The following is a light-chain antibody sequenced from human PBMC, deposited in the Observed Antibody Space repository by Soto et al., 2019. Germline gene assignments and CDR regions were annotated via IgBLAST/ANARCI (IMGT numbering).Light chain of an antibody. CDR1: SSNIGADFG. CDR2: VNT. V-gene: IGLV1-40*01. Sequence: QSVLTQPPSVSGAPGQTITISCTGSSSNIGADFGVHWYQQLPGAAPKLVIFVNTNRPSGVPDRFSGSKSGTSASLVITGLQAEDDADYYCQSYDRSLSGWVFGTGTKLTVL. CDR3: QSYDRSLSGWV. J-gene: IGLJ3*02.